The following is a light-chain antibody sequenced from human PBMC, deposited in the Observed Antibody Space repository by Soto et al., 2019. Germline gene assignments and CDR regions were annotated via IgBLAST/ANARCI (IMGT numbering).Light chain of an antibody. Sequence: EIVMTQSPATLSVSPVERATLSCMASQSVSSTYLAWHQQKPGQAPRLLIYGASSRATGIPDRFSGSGSGTDFTLTISRVAPEDFAVYYCQQRSNWPPITFGQGTRLEIK. CDR3: QQRSNWPPIT. V-gene: IGKV3D-20*02. J-gene: IGKJ5*01. CDR2: GAS. CDR1: QSVSSTY.